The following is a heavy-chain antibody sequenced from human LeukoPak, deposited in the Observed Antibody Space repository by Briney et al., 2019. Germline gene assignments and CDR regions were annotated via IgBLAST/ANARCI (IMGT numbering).Heavy chain of an antibody. CDR3: ARYEPAGTPVGY. CDR1: GGTFSSYA. J-gene: IGHJ4*02. Sequence: SVKVSCKASGGTFSSYAISWVRQAPGQGLEWMGGIIPIFGTANYAQKFQGRVTITAGESTSTAYMELSSLRSEDTAVYYCARYEPAGTPVGYWGQGTLVTVSS. CDR2: IIPIFGTA. V-gene: IGHV1-69*13. D-gene: IGHD6-13*01.